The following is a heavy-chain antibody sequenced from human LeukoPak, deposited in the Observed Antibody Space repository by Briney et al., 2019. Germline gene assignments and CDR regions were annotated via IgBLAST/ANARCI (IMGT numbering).Heavy chain of an antibody. CDR3: ARVVDTALWVYYFDY. J-gene: IGHJ4*02. CDR1: GYTFTSYY. D-gene: IGHD5-18*01. CDR2: INPSGGST. V-gene: IGHV1-46*01. Sequence: ASVNVSCKASGYTFTSYYMHWVRQAPGQGLEWMGIINPSGGSTSYAQKFQGRVTMTRDTSTSTAYMELSRLRSDDTAVYYCARVVDTALWVYYFDYWGQGTLATVSS.